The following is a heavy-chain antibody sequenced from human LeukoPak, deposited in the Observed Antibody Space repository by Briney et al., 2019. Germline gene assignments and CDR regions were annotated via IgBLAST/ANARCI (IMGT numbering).Heavy chain of an antibody. CDR2: IYYSGST. CDR1: GGSMNSYY. J-gene: IGHJ4*02. Sequence: SETLSLTCSVSGGSMNSYYWSWIRQSPGKGLEWIGYIYYSGSTNYNPSLKSRVTISVDTSKDQFSLKLSSVTAADTAVYYCARHVWLQPFDYWGQGTLVSVSS. V-gene: IGHV4-59*08. D-gene: IGHD3-9*01. CDR3: ARHVWLQPFDY.